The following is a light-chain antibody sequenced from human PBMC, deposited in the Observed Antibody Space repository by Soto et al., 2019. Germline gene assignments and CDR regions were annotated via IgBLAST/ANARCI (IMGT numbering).Light chain of an antibody. J-gene: IGKJ1*01. CDR1: QTITGSY. V-gene: IGKV3-20*01. Sequence: EIVLTQSPGILSLSPGERATLSCRASQTITGSYLAWYQQKPGQAPRLLIYGASIRATGIPDRFSVSGSGTDFTLTISRLEPEDFAVYYCQQYGSSPRTFGQGTKVEIK. CDR2: GAS. CDR3: QQYGSSPRT.